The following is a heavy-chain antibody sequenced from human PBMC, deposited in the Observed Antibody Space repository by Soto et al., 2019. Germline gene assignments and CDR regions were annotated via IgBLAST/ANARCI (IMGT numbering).Heavy chain of an antibody. CDR2: ISAYNGNT. Sequence: ASVKVSCKASGYTFTSYGISWVRQAPGQGLEWMGWISAYNGNTNYAQKLQGRVTMTTDTSTGTAYMELRSLRSDDTAVYYCAVEGGGYSGYDQNWFDPWGQGTLVTVSS. CDR3: AVEGGGYSGYDQNWFDP. CDR1: GYTFTSYG. J-gene: IGHJ5*02. V-gene: IGHV1-18*01. D-gene: IGHD5-12*01.